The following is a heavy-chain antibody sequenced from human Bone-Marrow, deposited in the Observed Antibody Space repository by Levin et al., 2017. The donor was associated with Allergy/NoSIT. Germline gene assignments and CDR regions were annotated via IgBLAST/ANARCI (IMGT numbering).Heavy chain of an antibody. V-gene: IGHV4-39*01. CDR1: AGSISGTNHY. CDR2: VHYSGTT. CDR3: GRHSPYSGYYGSGRYNWIDP. J-gene: IGHJ5*01. Sequence: PSETLSLRCTVSAGSISGTNHYWGWIRQAPGKGLEWLGAVHYSGTTYYNPSLKSRLTISVDTSNKQFSLNMNSVTAADTAVYFCGRHSPYSGYYGSGRYNWIDPWGQGMLVTVSS. D-gene: IGHD3-10*01.